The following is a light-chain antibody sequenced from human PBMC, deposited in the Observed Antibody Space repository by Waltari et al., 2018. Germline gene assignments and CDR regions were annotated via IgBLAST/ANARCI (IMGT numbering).Light chain of an antibody. Sequence: SYTLTQPPAVSVAPGKTATITCGGNQIGNKRVHWYQQKPGQAPVLVVSDDDDRPSGIPERFSGSKSWSTATLTISRVEAGDEADYFCQVWDSNSDHVVVFGGGTKLTVL. J-gene: IGLJ2*01. CDR1: QIGNKR. CDR2: DDD. V-gene: IGLV3-21*03. CDR3: QVWDSNSDHVVV.